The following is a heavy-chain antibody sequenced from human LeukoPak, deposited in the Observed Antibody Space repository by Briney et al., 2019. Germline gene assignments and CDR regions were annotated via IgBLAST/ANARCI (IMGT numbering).Heavy chain of an antibody. J-gene: IGHJ4*02. CDR1: GGSFSGYY. D-gene: IGHD2-2*02. CDR2: INHSGST. Sequence: SETLSLTCAVYGGSFSGYYWSWIRQPPGKGLEWIGEINHSGSTNYNPSLKSRVTISVDTSKNQFSLKLSSVTAADTAVYYCASVFLGYCSSTSCYNRWYFDYWGQGTLVTVSS. CDR3: ASVFLGYCSSTSCYNRWYFDY. V-gene: IGHV4-34*01.